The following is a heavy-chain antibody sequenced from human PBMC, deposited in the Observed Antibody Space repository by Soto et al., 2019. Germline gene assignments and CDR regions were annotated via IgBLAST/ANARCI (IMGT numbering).Heavy chain of an antibody. CDR2: IWYDGSNK. CDR3: AREKSLTGTFDY. Sequence: PGGSLRLSCAASGFTFSSYGMHWVRQAPGKGLEWVAVIWYDGSNKYYADSVKGRFTISRDNSKNTLYLQMNSLRAEDTAVYYCAREKSLTGTFDYWGQGTLVTVSS. D-gene: IGHD1-20*01. J-gene: IGHJ4*02. V-gene: IGHV3-33*01. CDR1: GFTFSSYG.